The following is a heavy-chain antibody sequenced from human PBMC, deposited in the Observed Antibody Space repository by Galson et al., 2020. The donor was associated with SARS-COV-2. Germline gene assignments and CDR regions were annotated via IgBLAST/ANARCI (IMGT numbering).Heavy chain of an antibody. Sequence: ASVKVSCKASGYTFTDYYMHWVRQAPGQGLEWMGWINPNRGGTNYAQKFQVRVTMTRDTSISTAYMELSRLRSDDTAVYYCASARGPDYYDSSGYLDYWGQGTLVTVSS. CDR2: INPNRGGT. D-gene: IGHD3-22*01. V-gene: IGHV1-2*02. CDR3: ASARGPDYYDSSGYLDY. J-gene: IGHJ4*02. CDR1: GYTFTDYY.